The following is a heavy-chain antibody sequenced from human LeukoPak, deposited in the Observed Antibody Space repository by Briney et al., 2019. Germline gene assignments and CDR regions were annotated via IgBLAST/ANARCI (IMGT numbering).Heavy chain of an antibody. CDR2: VHPHGIL. Sequence: PSETLSLTCAVYGGSCDDYYCSWIRQPPRKGLEWIGEVHPHGILYYNSSLLSWVTISIDTSKTQFSLRLTSVTASDTAFYYCARGRDRSKAGDLWGQGSLVTVSS. V-gene: IGHV4-34*01. J-gene: IGHJ5*02. D-gene: IGHD5-24*01. CDR1: GGSCDDYY. CDR3: ARGRDRSKAGDL.